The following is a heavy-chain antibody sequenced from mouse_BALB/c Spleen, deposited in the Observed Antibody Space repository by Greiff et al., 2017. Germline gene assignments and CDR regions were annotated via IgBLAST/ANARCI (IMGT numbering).Heavy chain of an antibody. CDR2: IYPGSGST. D-gene: IGHD2-4*01. CDR3: TREGGLRRGGKAMDY. CDR1: GYTFTSYW. J-gene: IGHJ4*01. V-gene: IGHV1S22*01. Sequence: LQQPGSELVRPGASAKLSCKASGYTFTSYWMHWAKQRHGQGLEWIGNIYPGSGSTNYDEKFKSKGTLTVDTSSSTAYMHLSSLTSEDSAVYYCTREGGLRRGGKAMDYWGQGTSVTVSS.